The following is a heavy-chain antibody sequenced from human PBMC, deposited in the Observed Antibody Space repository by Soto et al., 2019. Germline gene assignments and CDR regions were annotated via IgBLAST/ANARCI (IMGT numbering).Heavy chain of an antibody. D-gene: IGHD2-15*01. Sequence: EVQLLESGGGLVQPGGSLRLSCGTSGFTFGNYGMGWVRQAPGKGLEWVSGLSRSGGRTYYADSVKGPFAISRDNSNNPLCLQMNSLRAEDSAVYYFAKVANSVVVIEYLDYWGQGSVVTVSS. CDR1: GFTFGNYG. CDR3: AKVANSVVVIEYLDY. J-gene: IGHJ4*02. CDR2: LSRSGGRT. V-gene: IGHV3-23*01.